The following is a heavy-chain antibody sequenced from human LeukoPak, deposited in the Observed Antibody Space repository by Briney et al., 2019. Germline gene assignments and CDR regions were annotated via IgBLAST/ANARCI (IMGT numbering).Heavy chain of an antibody. Sequence: SETLSLTCTVSGGSISSYYWSWIRQPAGKGLEWIGRIYTSGSTNYNPSLKSRVTMSVDTSKNQFSLKLSSVTAADTAVYYCASGRFLEWLLPFDYWGQGTLVTVSS. D-gene: IGHD3-3*01. CDR2: IYTSGST. CDR3: ASGRFLEWLLPFDY. J-gene: IGHJ4*02. CDR1: GGSISSYY. V-gene: IGHV4-4*07.